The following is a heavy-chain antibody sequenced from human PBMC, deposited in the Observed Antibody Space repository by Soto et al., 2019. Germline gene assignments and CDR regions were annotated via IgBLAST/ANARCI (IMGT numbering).Heavy chain of an antibody. D-gene: IGHD4-17*01. Sequence: GASVKVSCKASGYTFTGYYMHWVRQAPGQGLEWMGWINPNSGGTNYAQKFQGRVTMTRDTSISTAYMELSRLRSDDTAVYYCARANDGDSGYYYYGMDVWGQGTTVTVSS. CDR2: INPNSGGT. V-gene: IGHV1-2*02. J-gene: IGHJ6*02. CDR1: GYTFTGYY. CDR3: ARANDGDSGYYYYGMDV.